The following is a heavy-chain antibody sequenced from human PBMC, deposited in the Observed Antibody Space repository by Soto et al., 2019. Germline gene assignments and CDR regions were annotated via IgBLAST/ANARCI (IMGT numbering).Heavy chain of an antibody. CDR2: IYYSGST. CDR3: ARHRGCISTSCYGGWFDP. CDR1: GGSISSSSYY. D-gene: IGHD2-2*01. Sequence: QLQLQESGPGLVKPSETLSLTCTVSGGSISSSSYYWGWIRQPPGKGLEWIGSIYYSGSTYYNPSLKSRVTISVDTSKNQFSLKLSSVTAADTAVYYCARHRGCISTSCYGGWFDPWGQGTLVTVSS. V-gene: IGHV4-39*01. J-gene: IGHJ5*02.